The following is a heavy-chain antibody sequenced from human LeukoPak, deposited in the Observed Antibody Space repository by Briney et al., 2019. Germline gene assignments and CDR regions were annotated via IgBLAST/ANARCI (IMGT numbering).Heavy chain of an antibody. CDR3: ARAQRGYSYGYIY. CDR1: GGTFSSYY. J-gene: IGHJ4*02. Sequence: SETLSLTCAVYGGTFSSYYWSWIRQPPGKGLEWIGEINHSGSTNHNPSLKSRVTISVDTSKNQFSLKLTSVTAADTAVYYCARAQRGYSYGYIYWGQGTLVTVSS. CDR2: INHSGST. D-gene: IGHD5-18*01. V-gene: IGHV4-34*01.